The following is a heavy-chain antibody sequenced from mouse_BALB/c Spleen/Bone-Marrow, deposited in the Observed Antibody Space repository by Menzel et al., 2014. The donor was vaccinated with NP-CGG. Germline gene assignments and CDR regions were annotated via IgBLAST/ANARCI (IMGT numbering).Heavy chain of an antibody. CDR3: VSYCRFFNGKGGDYAMDY. CDR1: GFTFSTYS. D-gene: IGHD2-1*01. CDR2: IISGGGNT. V-gene: IGHV5-9*03. Sequence: LVEFGGGLVKRGGSLKPSCAASGFTFSTYSMSWVRQTPGKRLEWVATIISGGGNTHYSDSVKGRFTISRDNCKNNLYPQMSSLRTKNTTLVHCVSYCRFFNGKGGDYAMDYWGQGTSVTVSS. J-gene: IGHJ4*01.